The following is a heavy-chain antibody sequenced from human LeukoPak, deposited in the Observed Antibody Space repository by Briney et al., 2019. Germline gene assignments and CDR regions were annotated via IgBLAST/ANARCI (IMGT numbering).Heavy chain of an antibody. D-gene: IGHD2-2*01. Sequence: SQTLSLTCTVSGGSISSGSRYWSWIRRPAGKGLEYIGRMYASGNTNYNPSLESRVTISVDTSKNQFSLKLNSVTAADTAIYYCASERAAAISYYYYYYMDVWGKGTTVTVSS. CDR3: ASERAAAISYYYYYYMDV. CDR2: MYASGNT. V-gene: IGHV4-61*02. CDR1: GGSISSGSRY. J-gene: IGHJ6*03.